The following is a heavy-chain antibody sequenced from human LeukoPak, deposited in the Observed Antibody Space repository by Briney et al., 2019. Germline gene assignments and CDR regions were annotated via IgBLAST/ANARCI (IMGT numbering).Heavy chain of an antibody. CDR2: INHSGST. CDR1: GGSFSGYY. D-gene: IGHD1-26*01. J-gene: IGHJ6*03. V-gene: IGHV4-34*01. CDR3: ARGEWELGYYMDV. Sequence: SETLSLTCAVYGGSFSGYYWSWIRQPPGKGLEWIGEINHSGSTNYNPSLKSRVAISVDTSKNQFSLKLRSVTAADTAVYYCARGEWELGYYMDVWGKGTTVTISS.